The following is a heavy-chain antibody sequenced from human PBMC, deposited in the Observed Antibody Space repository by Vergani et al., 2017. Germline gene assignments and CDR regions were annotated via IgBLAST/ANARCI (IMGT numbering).Heavy chain of an antibody. CDR1: GFTFSSYA. V-gene: IGHV3-7*01. CDR2: IKQDGSEK. J-gene: IGHJ6*03. CDR3: ARDQQQLAHYYYYYMDV. D-gene: IGHD6-13*01. Sequence: EVQLLESGGGLVQPGGSLRLSCAASGFTFSSYAMSWVRQAPGKGLEWVANIKQDGSEKYYVDSVKGRFTISRDNAKNSLYLQMNSLRAEDTAVYYCARDQQQLAHYYYYYMDVWGKGTTVTVSS.